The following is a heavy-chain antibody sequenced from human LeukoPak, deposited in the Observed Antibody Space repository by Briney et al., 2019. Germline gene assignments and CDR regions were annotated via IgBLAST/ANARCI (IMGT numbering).Heavy chain of an antibody. CDR3: ARGSPSYWDYYFDY. CDR2: IKQDGSEK. J-gene: IGHJ4*02. D-gene: IGHD1-26*01. V-gene: IGHV3-7*01. Sequence: GGSLRLSCAASGFTFSSYWMSWVRQAPGKGLEWVANIKQDGSEKYYVDSVKGRFTISRDNAKNSLYLQMNSLRAEDTAVYYCARGSPSYWDYYFDYWGQGTLVTVSS. CDR1: GFTFSSYW.